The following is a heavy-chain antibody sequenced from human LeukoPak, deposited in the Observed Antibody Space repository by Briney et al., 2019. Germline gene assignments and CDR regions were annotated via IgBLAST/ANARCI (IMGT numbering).Heavy chain of an antibody. D-gene: IGHD1-26*01. J-gene: IGHJ4*02. CDR3: ARGDSGSYYY. CDR2: IKPTGGGT. Sequence: GASVKVSCKASGYTFTSYYMHWVRQAPGQGLEWMGLIKPTGGGTIYAEKFQGRVTMTRDTSASTVYMEPGSLTSEDTAVYYCARGDSGSYYYWGQGTLVTVSS. CDR1: GYTFTSYY. V-gene: IGHV1-46*01.